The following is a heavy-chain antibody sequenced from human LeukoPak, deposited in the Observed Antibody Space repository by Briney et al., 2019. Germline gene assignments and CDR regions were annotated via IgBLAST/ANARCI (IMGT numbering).Heavy chain of an antibody. CDR3: TTKRVGAPAFDY. V-gene: IGHV3-15*07. CDR1: DFTLSNAY. J-gene: IGHJ4*02. D-gene: IGHD1-26*01. Sequence: GGSLRLSCAASDFTLSNAYMNWVRQAPGEGLEWVGRIKSKTDGGTIDYAAPVKGRFTISRDDSKNTLYLQMYSLKTEDTAVYYCTTKRVGAPAFDYWGQGTLVTVSS. CDR2: IKSKTDGGTI.